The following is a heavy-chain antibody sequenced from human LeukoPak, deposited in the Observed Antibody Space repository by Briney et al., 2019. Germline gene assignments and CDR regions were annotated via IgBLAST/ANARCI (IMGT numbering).Heavy chain of an antibody. CDR2: IKSKTDGGTT. J-gene: IGHJ4*02. CDR3: TTAGQRYCSSTSCSSFDY. Sequence: GRSLRLSCAASGFTFSIYWMSWVRQAPGKGLEWVGRIKSKTDGGTTDYAAPVKGRFTISRDDSKNTLYLQMNSLKTEDTAVYYCTTAGQRYCSSTSCSSFDYWGQGTLVTVSS. D-gene: IGHD2-2*01. CDR1: GFTFSIYW. V-gene: IGHV3-15*01.